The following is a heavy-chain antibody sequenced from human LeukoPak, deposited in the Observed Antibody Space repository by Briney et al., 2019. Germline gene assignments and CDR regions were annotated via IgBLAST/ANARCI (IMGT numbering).Heavy chain of an antibody. CDR2: ISSSGSTI. CDR3: VRDWGYDSSGYWQKYFDT. Sequence: GGSLRLSCAASGFTFSDYYMSWIRQAPGKGLEWVSYISSSGSTIYYADSVKGRFTISRDNAKNSLYLQMNSLRAEDTAVYYCVRDWGYDSSGYWQKYFDTWGQGTLVTVSS. CDR1: GFTFSDYY. V-gene: IGHV3-11*01. D-gene: IGHD3-22*01. J-gene: IGHJ4*02.